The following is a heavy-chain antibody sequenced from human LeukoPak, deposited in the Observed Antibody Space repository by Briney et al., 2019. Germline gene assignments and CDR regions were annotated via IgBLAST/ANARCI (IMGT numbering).Heavy chain of an antibody. D-gene: IGHD3-16*01. CDR1: GGTFRNYA. V-gene: IGHV1-2*04. J-gene: IGHJ3*02. CDR3: AREILTGGKAFDI. Sequence: ASVKVSCKASGGTFRNYAISWVRQAPGQGLEWMGWINPNSGGTNYAQKFQGWVTMTRDTSISTAYMELSRLRSDDTAVYYCAREILTGGKAFDIRGQGTMVTVSS. CDR2: INPNSGGT.